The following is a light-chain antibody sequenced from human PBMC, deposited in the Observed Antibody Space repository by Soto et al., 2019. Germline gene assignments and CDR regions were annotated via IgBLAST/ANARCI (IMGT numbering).Light chain of an antibody. J-gene: IGKJ1*01. CDR3: QVRDVWPS. CDR1: QSVSTS. Sequence: IVLTQSPATLSLSPGERAALSCRASQSVSTSLAWYQHKPGPAPRLIIYDASKRAPGIPARFSGSGSGTDFPLTISSLEPEDFAVYYCQVRDVWPSFGQGTKVEIE. V-gene: IGKV3-11*01. CDR2: DAS.